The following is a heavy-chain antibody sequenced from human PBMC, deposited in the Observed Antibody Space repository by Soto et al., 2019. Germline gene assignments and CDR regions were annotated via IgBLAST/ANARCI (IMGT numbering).Heavy chain of an antibody. V-gene: IGHV4-34*01. CDR2: INHSGST. J-gene: IGHJ6*02. CDR3: ARARLTMVRGGSINTYYYYGMDV. CDR1: GGSFSGYY. D-gene: IGHD3-10*01. Sequence: PSETLSLTCAVYGGSFSGYYWSWIRQPPGKGLEWIGEINHSGSTNYNPSLKSRVTISVDTSKNQFSLKLSSVTAADTAVYYCARARLTMVRGGSINTYYYYGMDVWGQGITVNVS.